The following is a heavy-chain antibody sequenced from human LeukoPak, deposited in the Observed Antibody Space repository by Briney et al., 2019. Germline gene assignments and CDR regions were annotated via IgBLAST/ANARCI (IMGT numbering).Heavy chain of an antibody. D-gene: IGHD7-27*01. V-gene: IGHV3-23*01. CDR1: GFTFSSYA. J-gene: IGHJ4*02. CDR2: ISGSGGST. Sequence: GGSLRLSCAASGFTFSSYAMSWVRQAPGKGLEWVSAISGSGGSTYYADSVKGRFTISRDNSENTLYLQMNSLRAEDTAVYYCAKAKTGDRAIYFDYWGQGTLVTVSS. CDR3: AKAKTGDRAIYFDY.